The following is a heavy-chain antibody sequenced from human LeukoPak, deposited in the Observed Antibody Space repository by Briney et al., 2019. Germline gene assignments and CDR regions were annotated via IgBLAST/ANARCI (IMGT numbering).Heavy chain of an antibody. D-gene: IGHD3-10*01. CDR2: IYYSGST. CDR1: GGSISSYY. V-gene: IGHV4-59*01. CDR3: ARGGSGSNYVYYYYYMDV. Sequence: NPSETLSLTCTVSGGSISSYYWSWIRQPPGKGLEWIGYIYYSGSTNYNPSLKSRVTISVDTSKNQFSLKLSSVTAADTAVYYCARGGSGSNYVYYYYYMDVWGKGTTVTVSS. J-gene: IGHJ6*03.